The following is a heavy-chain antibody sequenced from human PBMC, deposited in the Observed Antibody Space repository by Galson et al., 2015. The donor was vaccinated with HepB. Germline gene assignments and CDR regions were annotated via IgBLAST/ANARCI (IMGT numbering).Heavy chain of an antibody. J-gene: IGHJ4*02. Sequence: SLRLSCAASGFTFSNYGMHWVRQAPGKGLEWVAVISYDGSNKYYADSVKGRFTISRDNSKNTLYLLMSSLRAEDTAVYYCAKDPLLGYCSSTSCYKGHDYWGQGTLVTVSS. D-gene: IGHD2-2*02. CDR3: AKDPLLGYCSSTSCYKGHDY. CDR2: ISYDGSNK. V-gene: IGHV3-30*18. CDR1: GFTFSNYG.